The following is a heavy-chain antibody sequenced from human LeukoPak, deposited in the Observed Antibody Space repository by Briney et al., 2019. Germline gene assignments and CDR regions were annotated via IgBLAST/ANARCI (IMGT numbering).Heavy chain of an antibody. CDR2: MNPNSGNT. CDR3: ARGFGDFGLDYYYMDV. CDR1: GYTFTNYD. V-gene: IGHV1-8*03. J-gene: IGHJ6*03. Sequence: ASVKVSCKTSGYTFTNYDINWVRQATGQRLEWMGWMNPNSGNTGYTQKFQGRVTFTRNTSISTAYMELSSLRSEDTAVYYCARGFGDFGLDYYYMDVWGKGTTVTVSS. D-gene: IGHD3/OR15-3a*01.